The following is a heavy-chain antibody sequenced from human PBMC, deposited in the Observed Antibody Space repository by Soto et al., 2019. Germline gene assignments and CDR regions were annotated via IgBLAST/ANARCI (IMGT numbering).Heavy chain of an antibody. D-gene: IGHD6-13*01. CDR1: GFTFSSHA. J-gene: IGHJ2*01. Sequence: AVGSLSLPCAASGFTFSSHAMHWVLQAPGKGLEWVAVISYDGSNKYYADSVKGRFTISRDNSKNTLYLQMNSLRAEDTAVYYCSIEHLWGIAIVLWVFELLVRGNLVT. CDR3: SIEHLWGIAIVLWVFEL. V-gene: IGHV3-30-3*01. CDR2: ISYDGSNK.